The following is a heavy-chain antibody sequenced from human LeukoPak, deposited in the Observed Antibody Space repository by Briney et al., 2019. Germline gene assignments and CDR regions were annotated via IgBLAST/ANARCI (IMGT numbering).Heavy chain of an antibody. D-gene: IGHD7-27*01. CDR2: IRYDGSNK. V-gene: IGHV3-30*02. J-gene: IGHJ4*02. CDR3: AKVPVTGEYYFDY. Sequence: GGSLRLSCAASGFTFSSYGMHWVRQAPGKGLEWVAFIRYDGSNKYYADSVKGRFTISRDNSKNTLYLQMNSLRAEDTAVYYCAKVPVTGEYYFDYWGQGTLVTVSS. CDR1: GFTFSSYG.